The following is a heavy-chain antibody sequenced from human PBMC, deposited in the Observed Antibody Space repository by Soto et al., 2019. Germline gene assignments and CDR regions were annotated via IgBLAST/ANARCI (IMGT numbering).Heavy chain of an antibody. CDR1: GGSISSYY. V-gene: IGHV4-59*08. CDR3: ARVPVNSLIAAAGHYYYYYGMDV. CDR2: IYYSGST. J-gene: IGHJ6*02. D-gene: IGHD6-13*01. Sequence: QVQLQESGPGLVKPSETLSLTCTVSGGSISSYYWSWIRQPPGKGLEWIGYIYYSGSTNYNPSLKSRVTISVDTSKNQFSLKLSSVTAADTAVYYCARVPVNSLIAAAGHYYYYYGMDVWGQGTTVTVSS.